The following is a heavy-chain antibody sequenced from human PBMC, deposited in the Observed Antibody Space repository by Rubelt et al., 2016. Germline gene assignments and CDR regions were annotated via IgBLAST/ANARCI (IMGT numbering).Heavy chain of an antibody. CDR3: ARDRIRIAARQGWYFDL. CDR2: ISAYNGNT. J-gene: IGHJ2*01. CDR1: GYTFTSYG. Sequence: QVQLVQSGAEVKKPGASVKVSCKASGYTFTSYGISWVRQAPGQGLEWMGWISAYNGNTNYAQKLKVRVTMTTDTSTGTAYMELRSLRSDDTTVYYCARDRIRIAARQGWYFDLWGRGTLVTVSS. V-gene: IGHV1-18*01. D-gene: IGHD6-6*01.